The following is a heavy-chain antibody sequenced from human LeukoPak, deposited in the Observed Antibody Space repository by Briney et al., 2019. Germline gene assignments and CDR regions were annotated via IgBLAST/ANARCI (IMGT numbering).Heavy chain of an antibody. D-gene: IGHD6-6*01. CDR2: FDPEDGET. Sequence: ASVTVSSKVSGYTLTELSMHWVRQAHGKGREWMGGFDPEDGETIYAQKFQGRVTMTEDTSTDTAYMELSSLRSQDTAVYYCAIPSSESWGQGTLVTVSS. V-gene: IGHV1-24*01. CDR1: GYTLTELS. CDR3: AIPSSES. J-gene: IGHJ5*02.